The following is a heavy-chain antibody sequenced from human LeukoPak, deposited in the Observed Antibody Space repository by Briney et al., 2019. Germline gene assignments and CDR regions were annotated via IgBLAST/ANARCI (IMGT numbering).Heavy chain of an antibody. Sequence: GGSLRLSCAASGFTFSSYAMAWVRQAPGKGLEWVSAISDSGANTFYADSVRGRFTVSRDNSKNTLYLQMNSLRAEDAAVYYCAKDSGSFDYWGQGTLVTVSS. CDR2: ISDSGANT. D-gene: IGHD1-26*01. CDR1: GFTFSSYA. CDR3: AKDSGSFDY. J-gene: IGHJ4*02. V-gene: IGHV3-23*01.